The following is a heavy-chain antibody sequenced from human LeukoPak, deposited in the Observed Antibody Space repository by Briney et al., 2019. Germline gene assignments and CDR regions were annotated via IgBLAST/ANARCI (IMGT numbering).Heavy chain of an antibody. J-gene: IGHJ4*02. CDR3: AIGYYYDSSGYFDY. D-gene: IGHD3-22*01. Sequence: SETLSLTCAVYGGAFSGYYWSWIRQPPGKGLEWIGEINHSGSTNYNPSLKSRVTISVDTSKNQSSLKLSSVTAADTAVYYCAIGYYYDSSGYFDYWGQGTLVTVSS. CDR2: INHSGST. V-gene: IGHV4-34*01. CDR1: GGAFSGYY.